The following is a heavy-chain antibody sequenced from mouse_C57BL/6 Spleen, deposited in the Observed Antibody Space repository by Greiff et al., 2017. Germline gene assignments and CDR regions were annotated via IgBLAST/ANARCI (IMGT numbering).Heavy chain of an antibody. CDR3: ARGGYGSSYRAMDY. CDR1: GFTFSSYT. V-gene: IGHV5-9*01. D-gene: IGHD1-1*01. J-gene: IGHJ4*01. CDR2: ISGGGGNT. Sequence: EVQGVESGGGLVKPGGSLKLSCAASGFTFSSYTMSWVRQTPEKRLEWVATISGGGGNTYYPDSVKGRFTISRDNAKNTLYLQMSSLRSEDTALYYCARGGYGSSYRAMDYWGQGTSVTVSS.